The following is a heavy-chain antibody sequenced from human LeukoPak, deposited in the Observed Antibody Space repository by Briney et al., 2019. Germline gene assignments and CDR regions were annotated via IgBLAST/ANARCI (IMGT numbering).Heavy chain of an antibody. J-gene: IGHJ5*02. CDR1: GFTFSSYE. Sequence: EPGGSLRLSCAASGFTFSSYEMNWVRQAPGKGLEWVPYISSSGSTIYYADSVKGRFTISRDNAKNSLYLQMNSLRAEDTSVYYCARDTNGDCWFDPWGQGTLVTVSS. D-gene: IGHD4-17*01. CDR2: ISSSGSTI. V-gene: IGHV3-48*03. CDR3: ARDTNGDCWFDP.